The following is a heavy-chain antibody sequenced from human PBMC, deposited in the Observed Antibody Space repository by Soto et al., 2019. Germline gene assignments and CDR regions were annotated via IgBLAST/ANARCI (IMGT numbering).Heavy chain of an antibody. V-gene: IGHV3-33*01. CDR2: IWFDGSDK. J-gene: IGHJ3*02. Sequence: QVQLVESGGGVVQPGWSLRLSCAASGFTFSSYGMHWVRQAPGKGLEWVALIWFDGSDKYYTESVKGRFTISRDNSKSTLYLQMNSLRAEDTAVYYCARLYCSASSCYSVGAFDIRGQGTMVTVSS. CDR3: ARLYCSASSCYSVGAFDI. CDR1: GFTFSSYG. D-gene: IGHD2-15*01.